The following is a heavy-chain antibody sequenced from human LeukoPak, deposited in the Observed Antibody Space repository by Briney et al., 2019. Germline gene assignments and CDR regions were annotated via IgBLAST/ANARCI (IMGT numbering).Heavy chain of an antibody. CDR3: ARRVVSGTDY. Sequence: PSETLSLTCAVYGGSFSGYYWSWIRQPPGKGLEWIGEINHSGSTNYNPSLKSRVTISVDTSKNQFSLKLSSVTAADTAVYYCARRVVSGTDYWGQGTLVTVSS. D-gene: IGHD1-1*01. CDR2: INHSGST. J-gene: IGHJ4*02. V-gene: IGHV4-34*01. CDR1: GGSFSGYY.